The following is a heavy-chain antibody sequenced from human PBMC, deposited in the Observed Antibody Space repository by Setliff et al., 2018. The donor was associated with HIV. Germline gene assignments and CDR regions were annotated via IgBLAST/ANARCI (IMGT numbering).Heavy chain of an antibody. J-gene: IGHJ4*02. Sequence: HPGGSLRLSCAASGFTFTNSSMNWVRQAAGKGLEWVSYISGGSSTIYYADSVKGRFTISRDNAKNSLFLQMNNLTVDDTGLYFCARDLWGTYNGYLHYWGRGTLVTVSS. V-gene: IGHV3-48*04. CDR1: GFTFTNSS. D-gene: IGHD1-20*01. CDR2: ISGGSSTI. CDR3: ARDLWGTYNGYLHY.